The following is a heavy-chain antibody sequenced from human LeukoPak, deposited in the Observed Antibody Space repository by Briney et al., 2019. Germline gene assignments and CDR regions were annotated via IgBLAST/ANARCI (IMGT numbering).Heavy chain of an antibody. CDR2: MNLNSGNT. J-gene: IGHJ4*02. D-gene: IGHD6-19*01. Sequence: ASVKVSCKASGYTFTSYDINWVRQATGQGLEWMGWMNLNSGNTGYAQKFQGRVTITRDTSASTAYMELSSLRSEDTAVYYCARTRRAVAGPSGSFDYWGQGTLVTVSS. CDR1: GYTFTSYD. V-gene: IGHV1-8*01. CDR3: ARTRRAVAGPSGSFDY.